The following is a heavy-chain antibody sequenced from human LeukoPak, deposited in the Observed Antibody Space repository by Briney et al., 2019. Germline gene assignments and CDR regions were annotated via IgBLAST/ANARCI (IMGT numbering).Heavy chain of an antibody. D-gene: IGHD1-26*01. CDR2: IYRSGST. V-gene: IGHV4-38-2*02. J-gene: IGHJ4*02. Sequence: PSETLSLTCTVSGYSISNGYYWDWIRQPPGRGLEWIGNIYRSGSTSYNPSLKSRVTISVDTSKNQFSLKLSSVTAADTAVYYCARAGRGADYWGQGTLVTVSS. CDR1: GYSISNGYY. CDR3: ARAGRGADY.